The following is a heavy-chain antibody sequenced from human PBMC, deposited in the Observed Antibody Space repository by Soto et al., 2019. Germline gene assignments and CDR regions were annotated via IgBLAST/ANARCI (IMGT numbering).Heavy chain of an antibody. CDR1: GFTFGSYD. J-gene: IGHJ4*02. CDR2: ISYDGSSK. V-gene: IGHV3-30*18. CDR3: AKDRSGSSGLDY. Sequence: QVQLVESGGGGVQPGRTLRLSCAASGFTFGSYDMHWVRQAPGKGLEWVAIISYDGSSKYYTDSVKGRFTISRDNSKNTLYLQMNSLRAEDTAVYYCAKDRSGSSGLDYWGQGTLVTVSS. D-gene: IGHD6-19*01.